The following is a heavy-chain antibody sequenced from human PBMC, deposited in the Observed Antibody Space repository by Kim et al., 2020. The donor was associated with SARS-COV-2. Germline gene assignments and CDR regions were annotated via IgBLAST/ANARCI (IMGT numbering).Heavy chain of an antibody. CDR1: GFTISSYE. CDR2: ISSSGSTI. J-gene: IGHJ3*02. D-gene: IGHD5-18*01. CDR3: AGIKSGYSYGYMRGDAFDI. V-gene: IGHV3-48*03. Sequence: GGSLRLSCAASGFTISSYEMNWVRQAPGKGLEWVSYISSSGSTIYYADSVKGRFTISRDNAKNSLYLQMNSLRAEDTSVYYCAGIKSGYSYGYMRGDAFDIWGQGTMVTVSS.